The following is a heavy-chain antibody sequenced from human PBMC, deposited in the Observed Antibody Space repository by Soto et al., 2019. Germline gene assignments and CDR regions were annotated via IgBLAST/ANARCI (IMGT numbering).Heavy chain of an antibody. CDR2: IYYSGGT. D-gene: IGHD1-1*01. Sequence: QLQLQESGPGLVKPSETLSLTCTVSGGSISSSSYSWGWIRQPPGKGLEWIGSIYYSGGTYYNPSLKSRVTISVDTSKNQFSLKLSSVTAADTAMYYCARRSRLSVTGTRNFDYWGQGTLVTVSS. V-gene: IGHV4-39*01. CDR3: ARRSRLSVTGTRNFDY. CDR1: GGSISSSSYS. J-gene: IGHJ4*02.